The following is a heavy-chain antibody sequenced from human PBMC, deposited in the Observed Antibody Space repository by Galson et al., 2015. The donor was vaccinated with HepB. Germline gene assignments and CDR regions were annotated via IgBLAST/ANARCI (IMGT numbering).Heavy chain of an antibody. D-gene: IGHD3-16*02. V-gene: IGHV3-11*06. J-gene: IGHJ6*02. CDR1: GFTFSDYY. CDR3: ARRQGKKALITTPKIVIVMDYYYGMDV. CDR2: ISSSSSYT. Sequence: SLRLSCAASGFTFSDYYMSWIRQAPGKGLEWVSYISSSSSYTNYADSVKGRLTISRDNAKNSLYLQMNSLRAEDTAVYYCARRQGKKALITTPKIVIVMDYYYGMDVWGQGTTVTVSS.